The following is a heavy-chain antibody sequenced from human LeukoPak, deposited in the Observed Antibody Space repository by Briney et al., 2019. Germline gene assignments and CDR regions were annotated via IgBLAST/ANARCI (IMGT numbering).Heavy chain of an antibody. CDR3: AKYVSAKGPPYALGV. D-gene: IGHD2/OR15-2a*01. CDR2: IWFDGSNK. J-gene: IGHJ6*02. V-gene: IGHV3-33*03. CDR1: GFTFSNHG. Sequence: GGSLRLSCEASGFTFSNHGMHWVRQAPGKGLEWVAVIWFDGSNKYYADSVKGRFTISRDNSKNTLYLQMNSLRAEDTAVYYCAKYVSAKGPPYALGVWGQGATVTVSS.